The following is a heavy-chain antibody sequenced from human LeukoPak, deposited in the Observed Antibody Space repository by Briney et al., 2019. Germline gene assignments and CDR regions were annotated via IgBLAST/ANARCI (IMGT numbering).Heavy chain of an antibody. CDR1: GFTFSSYS. V-gene: IGHV3-21*01. J-gene: IGHJ4*02. CDR3: ARDSSRITMIVVQPDPFDY. D-gene: IGHD3-22*01. CDR2: ISSSSSYI. Sequence: GGSLRLSCAASGFTFSSYSMNWVRQAPGKGLEWVSSISSSSSYIYYADSVKGRFTISRDNAKNSLYLQMNSLRAEDTAVYYCARDSSRITMIVVQPDPFDYWGQGTLVTVSS.